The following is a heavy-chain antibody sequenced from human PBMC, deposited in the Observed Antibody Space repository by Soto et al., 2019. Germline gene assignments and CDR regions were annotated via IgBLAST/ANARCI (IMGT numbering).Heavy chain of an antibody. CDR1: GFTFSSYA. CDR2: ISGSGGST. D-gene: IGHD3-10*01. Sequence: GGSLRLSCAASGFTFSSYAMSWVRQAPGKGLEWVSAISGSGGSTYYADSVKGRFTISRDNSKNTLYLQMNSLRAEGTAVYHCAKAGGSGSYYYYYYGMDVWGQGTTVTVSS. V-gene: IGHV3-23*01. J-gene: IGHJ6*02. CDR3: AKAGGSGSYYYYYYGMDV.